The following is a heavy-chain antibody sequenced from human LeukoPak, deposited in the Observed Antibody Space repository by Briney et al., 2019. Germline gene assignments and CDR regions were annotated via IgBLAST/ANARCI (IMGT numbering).Heavy chain of an antibody. CDR3: AREPHFDYYGSGSYYNAGFDY. V-gene: IGHV4-59*12. Sequence: SETLSLTCTVSGGSISSYYWSWIRQPPGKGLEWIGYIYYSGSTNYNPSLKSRVTISVDTSKNQFSLKLSSVTAADTAVYYCAREPHFDYYGSGSYYNAGFDYWGQGTLVTVSS. CDR2: IYYSGST. D-gene: IGHD3-10*01. J-gene: IGHJ4*02. CDR1: GGSISSYY.